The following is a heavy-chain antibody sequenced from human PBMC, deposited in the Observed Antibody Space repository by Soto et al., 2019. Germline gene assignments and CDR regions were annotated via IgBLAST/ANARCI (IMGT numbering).Heavy chain of an antibody. D-gene: IGHD4-17*01. CDR2: IFSNDEK. V-gene: IGHV2-26*01. CDR1: GFSLSNAIMG. J-gene: IGHJ4*02. Sequence: GPTLVNATETLTLTCTVSGFSLSNAIMGVSWIRQPPGKALEWLAHIFSNDEKSYSTSLKSRLTISKDTSKSQVVLTMTNMDPVDTATYYCARILRGDYASGYWGQGTLVTVSS. CDR3: ARILRGDYASGY.